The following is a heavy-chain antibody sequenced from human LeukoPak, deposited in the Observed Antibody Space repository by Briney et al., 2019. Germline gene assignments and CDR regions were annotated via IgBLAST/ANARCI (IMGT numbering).Heavy chain of an antibody. CDR3: ARENTYYDILTGNWFDP. CDR2: INPNSGGT. CDR1: GYTFTGYY. J-gene: IGHJ5*02. D-gene: IGHD3-9*01. V-gene: IGHV1-2*02. Sequence: ASVKVSCKASGYTFTGYYMHWVRQAPGQGLEWMGCINPNSGGTNYAQKFQGRVTMTRDTSISTAYMELSRLRSDDTAVYYCARENTYYDILTGNWFDPWGQGTLVTVSS.